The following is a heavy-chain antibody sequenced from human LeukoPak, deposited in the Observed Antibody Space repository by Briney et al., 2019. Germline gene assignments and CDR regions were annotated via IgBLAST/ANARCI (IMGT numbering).Heavy chain of an antibody. CDR3: VRSGTTPY. J-gene: IGHJ4*02. D-gene: IGHD1-1*01. V-gene: IGHV4-39*07. CDR2: IYYSGST. Sequence: SETLSLTCTVSGGSISSSSYYWGWIRQPPGKGLEWIGSIYYSGSTYYNPSLKSRVTISVDTSKNQFSLKLSSVTAADTAVYYCVRSGTTPYWGQGTLVTVSS. CDR1: GGSISSSSYY.